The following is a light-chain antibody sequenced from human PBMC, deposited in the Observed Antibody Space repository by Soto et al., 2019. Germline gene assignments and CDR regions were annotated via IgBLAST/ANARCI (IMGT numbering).Light chain of an antibody. Sequence: QSVLTQPPSASGSPGQSVTISCTGTSSDVGGYNYVSWYQQHPGKAPKLMIYEVSKRPSGVPDRFSGSKSGNTASLTVSGLQAEDEADYYCSSYAGSNNPYVFGTVTKVTV. J-gene: IGLJ1*01. CDR3: SSYAGSNNPYV. V-gene: IGLV2-8*01. CDR2: EVS. CDR1: SSDVGGYNY.